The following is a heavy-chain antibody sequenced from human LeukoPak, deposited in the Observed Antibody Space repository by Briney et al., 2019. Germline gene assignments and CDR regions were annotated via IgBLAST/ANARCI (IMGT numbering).Heavy chain of an antibody. Sequence: SETLSVTRTDSGGSISSHHWRWIRQPPGKGLDWIGYIYYFGSTNYNPSLKSRVTISVDTSKNQFSLKLSSVTAADTAVYYCARETYYYDSSGYLKADAFDIWGQGTMVTVSS. CDR2: IYYFGST. J-gene: IGHJ3*02. V-gene: IGHV4-59*11. D-gene: IGHD3-22*01. CDR1: GGSISSHH. CDR3: ARETYYYDSSGYLKADAFDI.